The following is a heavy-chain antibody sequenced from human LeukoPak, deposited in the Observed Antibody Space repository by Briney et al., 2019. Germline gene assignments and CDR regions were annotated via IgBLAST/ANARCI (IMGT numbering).Heavy chain of an antibody. V-gene: IGHV3-23*01. CDR3: ARRAEFGGYFDY. CDR1: GFTFSSYA. D-gene: IGHD3-16*01. J-gene: IGHJ4*02. CDR2: ISGSGGST. Sequence: PGGSLRLSCAASGFTFSSYAMSWVRQAPGKGLEWVSAISGSGGSTYYADSVKGRFIISRDNSKNTLYLQMNSLRAEDTAVYYCARRAEFGGYFDYWGQGTLVTVSS.